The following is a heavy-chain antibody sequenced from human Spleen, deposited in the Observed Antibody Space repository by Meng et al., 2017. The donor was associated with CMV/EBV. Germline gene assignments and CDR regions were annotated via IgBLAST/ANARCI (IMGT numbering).Heavy chain of an antibody. Sequence: TCTVSGGSISSTYWSWIRQPPGKGLEWIGYIYYSGSTNYNPSLKSRVTISADTSKNQFSLKLSSVTAADTAVYYCAREDTSGFNWLDPWGQGTLVTVSS. V-gene: IGHV4-59*01. CDR3: AREDTSGFNWLDP. CDR1: GGSISSTY. D-gene: IGHD3-22*01. J-gene: IGHJ5*02. CDR2: IYYSGST.